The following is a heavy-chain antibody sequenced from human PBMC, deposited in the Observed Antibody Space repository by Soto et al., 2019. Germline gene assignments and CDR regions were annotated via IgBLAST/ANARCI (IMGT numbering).Heavy chain of an antibody. V-gene: IGHV1-69*06. CDR3: TRGVPSNAYFDY. D-gene: IGHD3-10*01. CDR2: IIPMLGTA. Sequence: QVRLVQSGAEVKKPGSSVKVSCKASGGTFSSSALNWVRQAPGQGLEWMGGIIPMLGTANYAQKFQGGVTITADKSTKTAYMELSSLRSEDTAVYYCTRGVPSNAYFDYWGQGTLVTVSS. J-gene: IGHJ4*02. CDR1: GGTFSSSA.